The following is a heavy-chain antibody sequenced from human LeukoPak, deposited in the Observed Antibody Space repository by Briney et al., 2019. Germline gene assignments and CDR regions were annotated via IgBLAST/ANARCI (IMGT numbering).Heavy chain of an antibody. CDR3: ARTYSGLTQLRYFDWSRDDAFDI. D-gene: IGHD3-9*01. V-gene: IGHV1-69*05. CDR1: GGTFSSYA. Sequence: SVKVSCKASGGTFSSYAISWVRLAPGQGLEWMGGIIPIFGTANYAQKFQGRVTITTDESTSTAYMELSSLRSEDTAVYYCARTYSGLTQLRYFDWSRDDAFDIWGQGTMVTVSS. J-gene: IGHJ3*02. CDR2: IIPIFGTA.